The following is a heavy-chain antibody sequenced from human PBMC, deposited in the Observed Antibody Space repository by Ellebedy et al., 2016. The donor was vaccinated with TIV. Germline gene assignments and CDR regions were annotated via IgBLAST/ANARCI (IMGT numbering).Heavy chain of an antibody. V-gene: IGHV3-23*01. CDR3: AGYRGEAVAGNWFDP. J-gene: IGHJ5*02. Sequence: GESLKISCAASGFTFSASWMTWVRQAPGKGLEWVSHISGSGVTTYYADSVRGRFSISRDNSKNTLFLQMNSLRADDTAVYYCAGYRGEAVAGNWFDPWGQGTLVTVSS. D-gene: IGHD6-19*01. CDR2: ISGSGVTT. CDR1: GFTFSASW.